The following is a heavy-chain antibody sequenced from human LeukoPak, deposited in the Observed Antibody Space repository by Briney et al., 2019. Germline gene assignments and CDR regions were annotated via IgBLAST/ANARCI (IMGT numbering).Heavy chain of an antibody. J-gene: IGHJ6*03. CDR2: IIPNFGTA. D-gene: IGHD1-20*01. V-gene: IGHV1-69*05. Sequence: SVKVSCKASGGTFSSYAISWVRQAPGQGLEWMGGIIPNFGTANYAQKFQGRVTITTDESTSTAYMELSSLRSEDTAVYYCARGPSMTGTTDYYYYYMDVWGKGTTVTVSS. CDR1: GGTFSSYA. CDR3: ARGPSMTGTTDYYYYYMDV.